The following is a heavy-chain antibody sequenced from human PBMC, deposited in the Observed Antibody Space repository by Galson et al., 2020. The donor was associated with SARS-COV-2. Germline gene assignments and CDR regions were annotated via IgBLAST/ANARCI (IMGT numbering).Heavy chain of an antibody. D-gene: IGHD6-19*01. J-gene: IGHJ6*02. CDR2: IWYDGRNK. CDR1: AFTFSSYG. Sequence: GGSLRLSCAASAFTFSSYGMHWVRQAPGKGLEWVAVIWYDGRNKYYADSVKGRFTISRDNSKNPLYLQMNSLRAEDTAVYYCARETAVAGTAWGYYYGMDAWGQGTTVTVSS. V-gene: IGHV3-33*01. CDR3: ARETAVAGTAWGYYYGMDA.